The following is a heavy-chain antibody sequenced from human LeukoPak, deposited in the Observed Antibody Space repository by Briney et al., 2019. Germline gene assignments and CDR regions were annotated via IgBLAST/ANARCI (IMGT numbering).Heavy chain of an antibody. D-gene: IGHD4-11*01. V-gene: IGHV3-21*01. CDR3: ARDPVSNYVYFDY. CDR1: GFSFSEFG. J-gene: IGHJ4*02. CDR2: ISSSGGHI. Sequence: PGGSLRLSCAASGFSFSEFGRNWVRQTPEKGLEWVSRISSSGGHINYADSVKGRFTISRDNAKNSLYLQMNSLRAEDTAVYYCARDPVSNYVYFDYWGQGTLVTVSS.